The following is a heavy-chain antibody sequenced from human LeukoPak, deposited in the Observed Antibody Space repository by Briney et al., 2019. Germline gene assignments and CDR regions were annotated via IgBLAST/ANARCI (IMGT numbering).Heavy chain of an antibody. Sequence: GGFLRLSCAASGFTFSSYGMHWVRQAPGKGLEWVSTINGNGAATYYADSFKGRFLISRDDSKSTVYLRMNKLRVEDSGLYYCANGLAASGNFLLRDYYYFIDVWGKGTTVIVS. CDR1: GFTFSSYG. V-gene: IGHV3-23*01. J-gene: IGHJ6*03. CDR2: INGNGAAT. CDR3: ANGLAASGNFLLRDYYYFIDV. D-gene: IGHD1-26*01.